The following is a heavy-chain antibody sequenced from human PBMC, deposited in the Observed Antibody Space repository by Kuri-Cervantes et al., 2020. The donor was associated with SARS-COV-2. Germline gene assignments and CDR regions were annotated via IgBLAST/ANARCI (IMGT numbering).Heavy chain of an antibody. J-gene: IGHJ4*02. D-gene: IGHD5-24*01. V-gene: IGHV4-61*09. CDR1: GVPVSGGTYY. Sequence: SETLSLTCAVSGVPVSGGTYYWSWIRQPVGKGLEWVGHLDTSGSTSYNPSLRGRVTISTDTANSQVSLRLTSATAADTAVYYCGRVSWLQLWQRYSDSWGQGTLVTVSS. CDR3: GRVSWLQLWQRYSDS. CDR2: LDTSGST.